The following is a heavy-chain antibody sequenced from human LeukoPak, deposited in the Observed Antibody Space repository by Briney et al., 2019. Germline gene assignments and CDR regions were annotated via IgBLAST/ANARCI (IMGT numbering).Heavy chain of an antibody. J-gene: IGHJ4*02. V-gene: IGHV1-69*04. CDR1: GYTFTSYG. Sequence: SVKVSCKASGYTFTSYGISWVRQAPGQGLEWMGRIIPILGTATYAQKFQGRVTITADKSTSTAYMELSSLRSEDTAVYYCARDTHLGPGLDYWGQGTLVTVSS. CDR2: IIPILGTA. D-gene: IGHD3-10*01. CDR3: ARDTHLGPGLDY.